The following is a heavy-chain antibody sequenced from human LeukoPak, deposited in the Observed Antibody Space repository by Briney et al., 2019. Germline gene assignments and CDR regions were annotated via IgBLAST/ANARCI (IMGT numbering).Heavy chain of an antibody. J-gene: IGHJ5*02. Sequence: GGSLRLSCAASGFTVSSNYMSWVRQAPGKGLEWVSGISDSGGSTYYTDSVKGRFTVSRDNSKNTLYLQIDSLRAEDTAVYYCAKDLPLGYWPRTPLVLNYFDPWGQGTLVTVSS. CDR3: AKDLPLGYWPRTPLVLNYFDP. CDR1: GFTVSSNY. CDR2: ISDSGGST. V-gene: IGHV3-23*01. D-gene: IGHD2-15*01.